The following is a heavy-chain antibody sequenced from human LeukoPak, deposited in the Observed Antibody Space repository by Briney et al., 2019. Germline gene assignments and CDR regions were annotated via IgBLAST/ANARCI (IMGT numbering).Heavy chain of an antibody. D-gene: IGHD6-19*01. V-gene: IGHV3-23*01. CDR3: AKDAAAFQWLEWFDP. CDR2: ISGSGGST. Sequence: GGSLRLSCAASGFTFSSYSMNWVRQAPGKGLEWVSAISGSGGSTYYADSVKGRFTISRDNSKNTLYLQMNSLRAEDTAVYYCAKDAAAFQWLEWFDPWGQGTLVTVSS. J-gene: IGHJ5*02. CDR1: GFTFSSYS.